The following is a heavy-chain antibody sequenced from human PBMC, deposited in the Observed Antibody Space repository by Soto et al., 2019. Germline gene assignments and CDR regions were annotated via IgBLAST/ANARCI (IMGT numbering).Heavy chain of an antibody. V-gene: IGHV3-15*07. Sequence: PGGSLRLSCAASGFTFSKAWINWVRPAPGEGVEWVGRIKRKTDGGTADYVSPVRDRFTISRDDSRNILYLQMNSLKPEDTALYYCTPGPRIMTTFGQVIEGIDSGGQETLVTVS. D-gene: IGHD3-16*02. CDR1: GFTFSKAW. CDR3: TPGPRIMTTFGQVIEGIDS. CDR2: IKRKTDGGTA. J-gene: IGHJ4*02.